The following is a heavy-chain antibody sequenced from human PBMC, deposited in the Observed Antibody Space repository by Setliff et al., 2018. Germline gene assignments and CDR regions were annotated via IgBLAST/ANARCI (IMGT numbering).Heavy chain of an antibody. CDR3: ARHRRDSSGNYCVGLYYFDY. CDR1: DVSISGYY. Sequence: PSETLSLTCTVSDVSISGYYWSWIRQPPGKGLEWIGYIYYGGTTNYNPSLKSRVSISLHTSKSQFSLGLSSLTAADTAVYYCARHRRDSSGNYCVGLYYFDYWGQGTPVTAPQ. V-gene: IGHV4-59*08. CDR2: IYYGGTT. D-gene: IGHD3-22*01. J-gene: IGHJ4*02.